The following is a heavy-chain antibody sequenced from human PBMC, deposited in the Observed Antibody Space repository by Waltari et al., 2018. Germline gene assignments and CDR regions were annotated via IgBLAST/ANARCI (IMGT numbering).Heavy chain of an antibody. D-gene: IGHD6-6*01. CDR2: INHNGST. Sequence: QVQLQQWGAGLLKPSETLSLTCAVYGGSFRGYYWSWIRQPPGKGLEGIGEINHNGSTNDDPSLKSRVTISVDTSKNQFSLKLSSVTAADTAVYYCARGRIAARLYGGLPWYFDLWGRGTLVTVSS. CDR3: ARGRIAARLYGGLPWYFDL. V-gene: IGHV4-34*01. CDR1: GGSFRGYY. J-gene: IGHJ2*01.